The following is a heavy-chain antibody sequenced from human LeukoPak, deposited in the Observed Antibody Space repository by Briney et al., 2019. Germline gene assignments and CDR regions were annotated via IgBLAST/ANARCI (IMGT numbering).Heavy chain of an antibody. V-gene: IGHV1-18*01. CDR2: ISAYNGNT. CDR1: GYSFTSYG. D-gene: IGHD2-2*01. CDR3: ARDLRPYCSSTSCSYDAFDI. J-gene: IGHJ3*02. Sequence: ASVNVSCKASGYSFTSYGISWVRQATGQGLERMGWISAYNGNTNYAQKLQGRVTMTTGTSTSTAYMELRSLRSDDTAVYYCARDLRPYCSSTSCSYDAFDIWGQGTMVTVSS.